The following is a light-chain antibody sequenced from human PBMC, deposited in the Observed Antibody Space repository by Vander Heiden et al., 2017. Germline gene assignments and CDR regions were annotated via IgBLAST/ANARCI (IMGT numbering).Light chain of an antibody. CDR3: QQYNSYPT. CDR1: QSISSW. J-gene: IGKJ1*01. CDR2: DAS. Sequence: DIQMTQSPSTLSASVGDRVTITCRASQSISSWLAWYQQKPGKAPKLLIYDASSLESGVPSRCSGSGSGTEFTLTSSSLQPDDFATYYCQQYNSYPTFGQGTKVEIK. V-gene: IGKV1-5*01.